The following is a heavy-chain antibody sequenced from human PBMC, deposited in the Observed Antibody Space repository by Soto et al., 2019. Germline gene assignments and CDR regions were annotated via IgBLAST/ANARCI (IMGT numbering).Heavy chain of an antibody. J-gene: IGHJ6*02. D-gene: IGHD3-9*01. V-gene: IGHV1-69*06. CDR1: GGTFSSYA. CDR2: IIPIFGTA. CDR3: ARDRTRYYDILTGYSAQTYYYYGMDV. Sequence: SVKVSCKASGGTFSSYAISWVRQAPGQGLEWMGGIIPIFGTANYAQKFQGRVTITADKSTSTAYMELSSLRSEDTAVYYCARDRTRYYDILTGYSAQTYYYYGMDVWGQGTTVTV.